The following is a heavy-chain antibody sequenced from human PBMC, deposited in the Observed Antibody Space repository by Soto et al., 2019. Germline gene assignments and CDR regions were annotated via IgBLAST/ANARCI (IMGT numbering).Heavy chain of an antibody. CDR1: GFTVSSNY. CDR2: IYSGGST. D-gene: IGHD2-8*02. Sequence: PGGSLRLSCAASGFTVSSNYMSWVRQAPGKGLEWVSVIYSGGSTYYADSVKGRFTISRDNSKNTLYLQMNSLRAEDTAVYYCARVGAVGYYYYYGMDVWGQGTTVTVSS. J-gene: IGHJ6*02. V-gene: IGHV3-53*01. CDR3: ARVGAVGYYYYYGMDV.